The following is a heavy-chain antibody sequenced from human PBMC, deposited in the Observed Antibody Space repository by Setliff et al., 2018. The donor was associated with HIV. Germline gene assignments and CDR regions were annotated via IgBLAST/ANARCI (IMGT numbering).Heavy chain of an antibody. Sequence: GGSLRLSCAASGFTFSCYGMHWVRQAPGKGLAWVAFIRYDGSNKYYADSVKGRFTISRDNSKSTLYLQMNSLRAEDTAVYYCAVTPYSRSWYYYYGMDVWGQGATVTVSS. CDR1: GFTFSCYG. V-gene: IGHV3-30*02. J-gene: IGHJ6*02. CDR3: AVTPYSRSWYYYYGMDV. CDR2: IRYDGSNK. D-gene: IGHD6-13*01.